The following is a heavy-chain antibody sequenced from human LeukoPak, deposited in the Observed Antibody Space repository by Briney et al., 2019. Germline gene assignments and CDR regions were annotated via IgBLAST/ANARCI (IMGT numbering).Heavy chain of an antibody. CDR2: ISSSGSTI. J-gene: IGHJ6*03. D-gene: IGHD6-13*01. CDR3: AKVRVGGGSSWIDYYYMDV. CDR1: GFTFSSYE. V-gene: IGHV3-48*03. Sequence: GGSLRLSCAASGFTFSSYEMNWVRQAPGKGLEWVSYISSSGSTIYYADSVKGRFTISRDNSKNTLYLQMNSLRAEDTAVYYCAKVRVGGGSSWIDYYYMDVWGKGTTVTISS.